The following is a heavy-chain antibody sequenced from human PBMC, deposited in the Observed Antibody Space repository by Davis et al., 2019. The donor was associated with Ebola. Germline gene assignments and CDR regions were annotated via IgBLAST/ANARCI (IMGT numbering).Heavy chain of an antibody. Sequence: GESLKIPRAASGFTLSSHAMTRVRQAPGKGLEWVSATSGSGGSTYYADSVKGRFTISRDNSKNTLYLQMNSLRAEDTSVYYCARAAYGGKRIQATYYFDYWGQGTLVTVSS. CDR1: GFTLSSHA. CDR3: ARAAYGGKRIQATYYFDY. V-gene: IGHV3-23*01. J-gene: IGHJ4*02. CDR2: TSGSGGST. D-gene: IGHD4/OR15-4a*01.